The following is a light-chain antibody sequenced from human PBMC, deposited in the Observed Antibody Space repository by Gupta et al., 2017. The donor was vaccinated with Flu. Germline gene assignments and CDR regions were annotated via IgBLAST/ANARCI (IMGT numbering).Light chain of an antibody. J-gene: IGLJ1*01. CDR2: GNS. CDR3: TPVDSSRSAWL. Sequence: QSVLTQTPSLPEAPAPRFTISCTGSSSNIGAGYDVHWYQQPPGTAPKLLIYGNSNRPSGVPDRFSGSKSGTSASLAIYGLQAEDEADYYCTPVDSSRSAWLFGTGTKLTVL. CDR1: SSNIGAGYD. V-gene: IGLV1-40*01.